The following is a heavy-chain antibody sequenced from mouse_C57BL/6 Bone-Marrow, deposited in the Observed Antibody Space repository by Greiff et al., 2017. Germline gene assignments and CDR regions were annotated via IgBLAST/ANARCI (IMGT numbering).Heavy chain of an antibody. V-gene: IGHV1-55*01. Sequence: VKLMESGAELARPGASVKMSCKASGYTFTSYWITWVKQRPGQGLEWIGDIYPGSGSTNYNEKFKSKATLTVDTSSSTAYMQLSSLTSEDSAVYYCARLGRLRGWYFDVWGTGTTVTVSS. CDR1: GYTFTSYW. CDR2: IYPGSGST. CDR3: ARLGRLRGWYFDV. J-gene: IGHJ1*03. D-gene: IGHD3-2*02.